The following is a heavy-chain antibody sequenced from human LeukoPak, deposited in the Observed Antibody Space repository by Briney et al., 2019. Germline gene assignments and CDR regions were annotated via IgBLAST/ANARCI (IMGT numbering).Heavy chain of an antibody. J-gene: IGHJ6*02. Sequence: GGSLRLSCAASGFTFSSYGMHWVRQAPGKGLEWVAFIRYDGSNKYYADSVKGRFTISRDNSKNTLYLQMNSLRAEGTAVYYCARDLYTLGDYVYYYGMDVWGQGTTVTVSS. D-gene: IGHD4-17*01. V-gene: IGHV3-30*02. CDR2: IRYDGSNK. CDR1: GFTFSSYG. CDR3: ARDLYTLGDYVYYYGMDV.